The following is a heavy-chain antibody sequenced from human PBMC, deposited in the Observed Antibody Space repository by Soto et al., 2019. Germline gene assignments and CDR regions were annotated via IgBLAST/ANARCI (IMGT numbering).Heavy chain of an antibody. J-gene: IGHJ6*02. CDR1: GYSFTSYW. Sequence: GESLKISCKGSGYSFTSYWIGWVRQMPGKGLEGMGIIYPGDSDTRYSPSFQGQVTISADKSISTADLQRSSLKASDTAMYYCARKADYYGSGSYYYYYGMDVWGQGTTVTVSS. V-gene: IGHV5-51*01. CDR3: ARKADYYGSGSYYYYYGMDV. D-gene: IGHD3-10*01. CDR2: IYPGDSDT.